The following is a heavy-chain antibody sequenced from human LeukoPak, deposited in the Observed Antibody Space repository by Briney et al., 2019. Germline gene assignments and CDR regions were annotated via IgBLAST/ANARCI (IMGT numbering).Heavy chain of an antibody. CDR3: ARASDSGYDMYFDY. CDR1: GFTFSDYS. Sequence: GGSLRLSCAASGFTFSDYSMTWIRQAPGKGLEWVSYISSTSSYTNYADSAKDRFTISRDNAKNSLYLQMNSLRDEDTAVYYCARASDSGYDMYFDYWGQGTLVTVSS. V-gene: IGHV3-11*06. CDR2: ISSTSSYT. J-gene: IGHJ4*02. D-gene: IGHD5-12*01.